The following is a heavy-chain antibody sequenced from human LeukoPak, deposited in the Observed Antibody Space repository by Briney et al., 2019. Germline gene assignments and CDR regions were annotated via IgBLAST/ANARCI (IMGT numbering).Heavy chain of an antibody. D-gene: IGHD3-10*01. CDR3: ARGEYGSGSYHIDY. CDR1: GFTFSSYS. CDR2: ISSSSSYI. V-gene: IGHV3-21*01. J-gene: IGHJ4*02. Sequence: GGSLTLSCAASGFTFSSYSMNWVRQAPGKGREWVSFISSSSSYIYYADSVKGRFTISRDNAKNSLYLQMNSLRAEDTAVYYCARGEYGSGSYHIDYWGQGTLVTVSS.